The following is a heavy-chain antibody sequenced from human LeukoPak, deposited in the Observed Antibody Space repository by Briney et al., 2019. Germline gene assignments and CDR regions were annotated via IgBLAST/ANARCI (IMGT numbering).Heavy chain of an antibody. D-gene: IGHD6-19*01. CDR2: ISYDGSNK. CDR3: AKDWLGC. J-gene: IGHJ4*02. CDR1: GFTFSSYG. Sequence: GGSLRLSCAASGFTFSSYGMHWVRQAPGKGLEWVAVISYDGSNKYYADSVKGRFTISRDNSKNTLYLQMNSLRAEDTAVYYCAKDWLGCWGQGTLVTVSS. V-gene: IGHV3-30*18.